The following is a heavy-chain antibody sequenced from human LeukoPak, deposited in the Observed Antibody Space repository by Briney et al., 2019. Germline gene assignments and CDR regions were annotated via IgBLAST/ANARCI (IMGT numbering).Heavy chain of an antibody. D-gene: IGHD5-18*01. CDR3: ARDSDTAMVTAAFEI. CDR1: GFTVSSNY. V-gene: IGHV3-53*04. CDR2: IYSGGST. J-gene: IGHJ3*02. Sequence: RSGGSLRLSCAASGFTVSSNYMSWVRQAPGKGLEWVSFIYSGGSTYYADSVKGRFTISRHNSKNTLYLQMNSLRAEDTAVYYCARDSDTAMVTAAFEIWGQGTMVTVSS.